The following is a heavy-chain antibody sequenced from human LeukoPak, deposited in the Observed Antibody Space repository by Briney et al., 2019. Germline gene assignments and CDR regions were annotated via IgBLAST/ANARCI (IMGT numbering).Heavy chain of an antibody. CDR3: AKAAEQWLGHFDY. CDR2: IGTRGDT. CDR1: GFDFSFND. Sequence: GGSLRLSCAASGFDFSFNDMHWVRQAPGKALEWLSGIGTRGDTYYLGSVKGRFTISRDDAKNSLYLQMTSLRAGDMAVYYCAKAAEQWLGHFDYWGQGTLVTVSS. V-gene: IGHV3-13*01. J-gene: IGHJ4*02. D-gene: IGHD6-19*01.